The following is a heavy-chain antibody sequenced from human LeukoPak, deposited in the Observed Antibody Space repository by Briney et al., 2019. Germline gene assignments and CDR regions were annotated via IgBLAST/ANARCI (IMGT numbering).Heavy chain of an antibody. J-gene: IGHJ3*02. V-gene: IGHV3-7*01. CDR1: GFTFSSYW. CDR3: ARESPVATPNAFDI. CDR2: IEQDGSEK. D-gene: IGHD5-12*01. Sequence: GGSLRLSCAASGFTFSSYWMSWVRQAPGKGLEWVANIEQDGSEKYYVDSVKGRFTISRDNAKNSLYLQMNSLRAEDTAAYYCARESPVATPNAFDIWGQGTMVTVSS.